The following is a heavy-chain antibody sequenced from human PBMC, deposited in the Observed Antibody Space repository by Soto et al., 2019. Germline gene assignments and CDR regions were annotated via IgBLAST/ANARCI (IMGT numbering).Heavy chain of an antibody. V-gene: IGHV4-4*02. Sequence: ETLSLTFFVSSDSINSSHWCNWVRQPPEKGLERIGQISHSGNTSYNPSLTSRVTISIDKSKSHFSLNLTSVAAADTAVCDCAARYFWSRPWNDRRLDYWGQGTLVTVSS. CDR1: SDSINSSHW. D-gene: IGHD3-3*01. J-gene: IGHJ4*02. CDR3: AARYFWSRPWNDRRLDY. CDR2: ISHSGNT.